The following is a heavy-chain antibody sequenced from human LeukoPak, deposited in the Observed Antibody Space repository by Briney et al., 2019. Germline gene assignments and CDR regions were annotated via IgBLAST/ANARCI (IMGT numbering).Heavy chain of an antibody. CDR2: IYHSGST. J-gene: IGHJ4*02. D-gene: IGHD5-24*01. CDR1: GYPISSGYY. V-gene: IGHV4-38-2*01. CDR3: ASPREGY. Sequence: SETLSLTCAVSGYPISSGYYWGWIRQPPGKGLEWIGSIYHSGSTYYNPSLKSRVTISVDTSKNQFSLKLSSVTAADTAVYYCASPREGYWGQGTLVTVSS.